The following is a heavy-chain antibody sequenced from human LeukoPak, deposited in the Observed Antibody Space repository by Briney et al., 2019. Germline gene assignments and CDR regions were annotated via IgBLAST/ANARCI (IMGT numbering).Heavy chain of an antibody. Sequence: SQTLSLTCAVSGGSISSGGYSWSWIRQPPGKGLGWIGYIYYSGNSYYNPSLKSRVTISVDRSKNQFSLKLSSVTAADTAVYYCARVMRKWFDPWGQGTLVTVSS. J-gene: IGHJ5*02. CDR3: ARVMRKWFDP. V-gene: IGHV4-30-2*01. CDR2: IYYSGNS. CDR1: GGSISSGGYS.